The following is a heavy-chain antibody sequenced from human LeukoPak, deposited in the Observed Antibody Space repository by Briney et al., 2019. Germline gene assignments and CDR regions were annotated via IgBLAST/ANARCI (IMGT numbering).Heavy chain of an antibody. V-gene: IGHV3-53*01. CDR2: IYSGDST. J-gene: IGHJ4*02. Sequence: GSLRLSCAASGFTVSSNYMSWVRQAPGKGLEWVSVIYSGDSTYYADSVKGRFTISRDNSKNTLYLQMNSLRAEDTAVYYCVGSGWYGYFDYWGQGTLVTVSS. CDR1: GFTVSSNY. CDR3: VGSGWYGYFDY. D-gene: IGHD6-19*01.